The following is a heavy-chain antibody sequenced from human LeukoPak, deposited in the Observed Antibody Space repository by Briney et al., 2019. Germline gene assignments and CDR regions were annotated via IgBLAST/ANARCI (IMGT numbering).Heavy chain of an antibody. CDR2: IYTSGST. Sequence: SETLSLTCTVSGSSISSYYWSWIRQPAGKGLEWIGRIYTSGSTNYNPSLKSRVTMSVDTSKNQFSLKLSSVTAADTAVYYCASLKGPADYMDVWGKGTTVTVSS. J-gene: IGHJ6*03. V-gene: IGHV4-4*07. CDR1: GSSISSYY. CDR3: ASLKGPADYMDV.